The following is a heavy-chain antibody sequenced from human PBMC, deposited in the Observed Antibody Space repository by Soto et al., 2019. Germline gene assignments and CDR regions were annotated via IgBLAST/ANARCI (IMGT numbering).Heavy chain of an antibody. J-gene: IGHJ3*02. CDR1: GYTFTSYA. D-gene: IGHD1-7*01. Sequence: QVPLVQSGAEVKKPGASVKVSCKASGYTFTSYAMHWVRQAPGQRLEWMGWINAGNGNTKYSQKFQGRVTITRDTSASTAYMELSSLRSEDTAVYYCARGRWYNWNYVEPPGAFDIWGQGTMVTVSS. CDR2: INAGNGNT. CDR3: ARGRWYNWNYVEPPGAFDI. V-gene: IGHV1-3*01.